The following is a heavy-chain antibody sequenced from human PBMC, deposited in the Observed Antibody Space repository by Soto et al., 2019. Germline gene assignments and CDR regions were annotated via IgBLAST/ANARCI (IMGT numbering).Heavy chain of an antibody. CDR1: GGSINNYY. D-gene: IGHD5-18*01. Sequence: QVQLQESGPGLVKPSETLSLTCTVSGGSINNYYWSWIRQPPGKGLELIGYIYDSGSTNYNPSLKSRVTMSVDTSKNQFSLNLSSVTAADTAVYYCAREHGFRYGLNYFDPWGQGTLVTVSS. J-gene: IGHJ5*02. CDR2: IYDSGST. CDR3: AREHGFRYGLNYFDP. V-gene: IGHV4-59*01.